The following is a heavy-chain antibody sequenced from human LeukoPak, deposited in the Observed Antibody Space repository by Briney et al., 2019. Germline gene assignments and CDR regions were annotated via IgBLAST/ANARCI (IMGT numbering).Heavy chain of an antibody. D-gene: IGHD2-2*01. CDR3: ARGGIVVVPEPCYGMDV. J-gene: IGHJ6*02. CDR1: GYTFTSYY. CDR2: INPSGGST. Sequence: GASVKVSCKPSGYTFTSYYMHWVRQAPGQGLEWMGIINPSGGSTSYAQKFQGRVTMTRDTSTSTVYMELSSLRSEDTAVYYCARGGIVVVPEPCYGMDVWGQGTTVTVSS. V-gene: IGHV1-46*01.